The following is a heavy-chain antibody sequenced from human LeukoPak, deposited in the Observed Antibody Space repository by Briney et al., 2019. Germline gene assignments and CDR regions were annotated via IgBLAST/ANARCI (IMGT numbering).Heavy chain of an antibody. V-gene: IGHV5-51*01. CDR1: GYRFTSYW. D-gene: IGHD2-15*01. CDR2: IYPGDSDT. J-gene: IGHJ3*02. CDR3: ASMGRRDIVDPGAFDI. Sequence: GESLKISCKGSGYRFTSYWIGWVRQMPGKGLEWMGIIYPGDSDTRYSPSFQGQVTISADKSISTAYLQWSSLKASDTAMYYCASMGRRDIVDPGAFDIWGQGTMVTVSS.